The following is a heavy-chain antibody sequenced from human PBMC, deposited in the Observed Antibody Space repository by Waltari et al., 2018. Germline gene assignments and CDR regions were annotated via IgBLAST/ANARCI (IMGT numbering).Heavy chain of an antibody. CDR2: ISSSSSYI. CDR1: GFTFSRYS. V-gene: IGHV3-21*01. CDR3: ARDNDSSGGGGYYFDN. D-gene: IGHD6-19*01. J-gene: IGHJ4*02. Sequence: EVQLVESGGGLVKPGGSMRLSCAASGFTFSRYSMNCVRPHPGKWLEWVSSISSSSSYIYYADSVKVRFTISRDNAKNSLCLQMNSLRAEDTAVYYCARDNDSSGGGGYYFDNWGQGTLVTVSS.